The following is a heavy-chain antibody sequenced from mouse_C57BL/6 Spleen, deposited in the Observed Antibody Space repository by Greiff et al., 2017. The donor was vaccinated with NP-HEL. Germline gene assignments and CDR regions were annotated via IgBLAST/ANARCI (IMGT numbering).Heavy chain of an antibody. CDR3: ATAAAYYGSSNYFDY. Sequence: EVQLQQSGPELVKPGASVKISCKASGYSFTDYNMNWVKQSHGKSLEWIGVINPNYGTTSYNQKFKGKATLTVDQSSSTAYMQLNSLTSEDSAVDYCATAAAYYGSSNYFDYWGQGTTLTVSA. V-gene: IGHV1-39*01. J-gene: IGHJ2*01. CDR1: GYSFTDYN. D-gene: IGHD1-1*01. CDR2: INPNYGTT.